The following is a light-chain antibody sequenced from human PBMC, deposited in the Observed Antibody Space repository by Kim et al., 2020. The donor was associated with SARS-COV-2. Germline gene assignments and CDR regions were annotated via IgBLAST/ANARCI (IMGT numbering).Light chain of an antibody. V-gene: IGKV3-11*01. CDR2: AAS. CDR3: QHHSNSLT. Sequence: LSLSPGERATLSCRASQSVGTSLGWYQQKPGQAPRLLIYAASERAAGIPARFSGTGSGTDFTLTISKLEPEDFAVYYCQHHSNSLTFGGGTKLEI. J-gene: IGKJ4*01. CDR1: QSVGTS.